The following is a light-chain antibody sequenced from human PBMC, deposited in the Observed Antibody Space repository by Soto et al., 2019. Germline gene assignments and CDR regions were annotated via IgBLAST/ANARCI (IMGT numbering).Light chain of an antibody. J-gene: IGKJ4*01. Sequence: EIVMTHSPDALAVSLVERATIHXXSSQXVLYSSNNKNYVAWYLQKPGKPPKXXSYWASTRESGGPDRFSGSGSGTDFTLTISSLHAEDVAVYYCQQYYSTPLTFGGGTKVDIK. CDR2: WAS. CDR3: QQYYSTPLT. V-gene: IGKV4-1*01. CDR1: QXVLYSSNNKNY.